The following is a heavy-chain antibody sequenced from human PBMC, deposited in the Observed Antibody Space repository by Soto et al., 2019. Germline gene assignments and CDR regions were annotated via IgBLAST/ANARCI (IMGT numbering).Heavy chain of an antibody. CDR2: INHLGSI. V-gene: IGHV4-34*01. D-gene: IGHD2-21*01. J-gene: IGHJ6*03. CDR3: ARGGISHWAYFYYMDV. CDR1: GGSPSDYF. Sequence: SETLSLTCVVSGGSPSDYFWSWIRQPPGMALEWIGEINHLGSINYNPSLKSRVTMSVDTSKNQFSLTLNSVTAADTATYYCARGGISHWAYFYYMDVWDRGTTVTVSS.